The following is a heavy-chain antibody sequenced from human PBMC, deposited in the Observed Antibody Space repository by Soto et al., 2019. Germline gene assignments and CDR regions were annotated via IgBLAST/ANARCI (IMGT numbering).Heavy chain of an antibody. D-gene: IGHD2-2*01. Sequence: QVQLVESGGGVVQPGRSLRLSCAASGFTFSSYGRHWVRQAPGRGREGGAVIWYDGSNKYYADSVKGRFTISRDNSKNTLYLQMNSLRAEDTAVYYCARGTKYCSSTSCFSGSYWGQGTLVTVSS. CDR2: IWYDGSNK. CDR1: GFTFSSYG. J-gene: IGHJ4*02. V-gene: IGHV3-33*01. CDR3: ARGTKYCSSTSCFSGSY.